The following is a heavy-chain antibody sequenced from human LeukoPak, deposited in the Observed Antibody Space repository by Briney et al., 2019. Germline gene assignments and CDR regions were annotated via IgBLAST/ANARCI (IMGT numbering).Heavy chain of an antibody. CDR1: GFTFSSYA. CDR2: ISGSGGST. V-gene: IGHV3-23*01. Sequence: PGGSLRLSCAASGFTFSSYAMSWVRQAPGKGLEWVSAISGSGGSTYYADSVKGRFTISRDNSKNTLYLQMNSLRAEDTAVYYCAKASSGSYYVEFLYLDYWGQGTLVTVSS. J-gene: IGHJ4*02. D-gene: IGHD1-26*01. CDR3: AKASSGSYYVEFLYLDY.